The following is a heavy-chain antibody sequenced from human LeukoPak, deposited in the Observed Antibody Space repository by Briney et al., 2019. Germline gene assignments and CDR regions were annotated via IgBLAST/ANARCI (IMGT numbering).Heavy chain of an antibody. CDR1: GFTFSSYS. CDR2: ISSSSSTI. V-gene: IGHV3-48*01. Sequence: PGGSLRLSCAASGFTFSSYSMNWVRQAPGKRLEWVSYISSSSSTIYYADSVKGRFTISRDNAKNSLYLQMNSLRAEDTAVYYCARGTTLTVGYWGQGTLVTVSS. CDR3: ARGTTLTVGY. D-gene: IGHD4-11*01. J-gene: IGHJ4*02.